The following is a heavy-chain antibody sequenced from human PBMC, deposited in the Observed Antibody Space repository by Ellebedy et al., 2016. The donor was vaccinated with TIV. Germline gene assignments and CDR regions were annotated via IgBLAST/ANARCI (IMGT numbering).Heavy chain of an antibody. CDR1: GFTFSAYE. V-gene: IGHV3-48*03. J-gene: IGHJ4*02. Sequence: PGGSLRLSCAASGFTFSAYEMNWVRQAPGRGLECVSYISDSATTIYYADSVKGRFTISRDNAKNSLYLQMNSLRAEDTAVYYCARGYDFGDYVDFWGQGTLVTVSS. CDR3: ARGYDFGDYVDF. CDR2: ISDSATTI. D-gene: IGHD4-17*01.